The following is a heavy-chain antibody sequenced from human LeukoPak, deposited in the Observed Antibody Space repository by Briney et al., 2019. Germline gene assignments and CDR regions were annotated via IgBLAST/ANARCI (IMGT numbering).Heavy chain of an antibody. J-gene: IGHJ3*02. D-gene: IGHD1-26*01. Sequence: ASVKVSCKASGYTFTSYDINWVRQATGQGLEWMGWMNPNSGNTGYTQKFQGRVTITADKSTSTAYMELSSLRSEDTAVYYCARVKVGATMQDSALDIWGQGTMVTVSS. V-gene: IGHV1-8*01. CDR2: MNPNSGNT. CDR1: GYTFTSYD. CDR3: ARVKVGATMQDSALDI.